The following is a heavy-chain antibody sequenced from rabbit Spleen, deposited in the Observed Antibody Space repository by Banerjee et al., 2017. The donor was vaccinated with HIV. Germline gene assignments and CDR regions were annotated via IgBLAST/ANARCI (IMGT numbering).Heavy chain of an antibody. D-gene: IGHD8-1*01. Sequence: QEQLEESGGDLVKPEGSLTLTCTASGFSFSRSYWICWVRQAPGKGLEWIACIDAGSSGSTYYASWAKGRFTISKTSSTTVTLQMTSLTAADTATYFCARDTGSSFSSYGMDLWGPGTLVTVS. CDR3: ARDTGSSFSSYGMDL. CDR1: GFSFSRSYW. V-gene: IGHV1S45*01. CDR2: IDAGSSGST. J-gene: IGHJ6*01.